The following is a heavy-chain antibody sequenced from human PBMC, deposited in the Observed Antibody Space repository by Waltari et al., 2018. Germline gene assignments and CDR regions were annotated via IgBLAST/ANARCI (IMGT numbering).Heavy chain of an antibody. Sequence: QVQLVQSGAEVKKPGASVKVSCKASGYTFTSYDINWVRQATGQGLEWMGWMNPNSVNTGYAQKFQGRVTMTGNTSISTAYMELSSLRSEDTAVYYCASAMSGYDQGPNWFDPWGQGTLVTVSS. CDR3: ASAMSGYDQGPNWFDP. J-gene: IGHJ5*02. CDR1: GYTFTSYD. V-gene: IGHV1-8*01. CDR2: MNPNSVNT. D-gene: IGHD5-12*01.